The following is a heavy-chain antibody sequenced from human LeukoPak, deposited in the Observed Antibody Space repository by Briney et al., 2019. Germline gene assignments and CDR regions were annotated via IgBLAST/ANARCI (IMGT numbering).Heavy chain of an antibody. Sequence: SETLSLTCTVSGASIRSYYRSWIRQPPGKGLEWVGYIFYTGITKYNPSLKSRVTMSVDESKNQCSPKLSSVTAADTAVYYCARDKNGDPTYYYYMDVRGKGTTVAISS. J-gene: IGHJ6*03. D-gene: IGHD4-17*01. CDR2: IFYTGIT. V-gene: IGHV4-59*12. CDR1: GASIRSYY. CDR3: ARDKNGDPTYYYYMDV.